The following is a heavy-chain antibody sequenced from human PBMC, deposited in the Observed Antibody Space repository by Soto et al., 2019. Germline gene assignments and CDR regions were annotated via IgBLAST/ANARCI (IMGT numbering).Heavy chain of an antibody. V-gene: IGHV3-23*01. D-gene: IGHD6-13*01. J-gene: IGHJ3*02. CDR2: ISGSGGST. CDR3: AKDTAAAAGTLDAFDI. Sequence: GGSLRLSCAASGFTFSSYAMSWVRQAPGKGLEWVSAISGSGGSTYYADSVKGRFTISRDNSKNTLYLQMNSLRAEDTAVYYCAKDTAAAAGTLDAFDIWGQGTMVTVSS. CDR1: GFTFSSYA.